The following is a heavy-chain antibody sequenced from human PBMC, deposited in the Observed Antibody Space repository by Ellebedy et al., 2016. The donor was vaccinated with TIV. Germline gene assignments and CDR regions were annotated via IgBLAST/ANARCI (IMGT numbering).Heavy chain of an antibody. CDR1: GFTFSSYG. V-gene: IGHV3-33*01. J-gene: IGHJ4*02. D-gene: IGHD4-17*01. CDR3: ARDRAVTTGLIDY. Sequence: GESLKISXAASGFTFSSYGMHWVRQAPGKGLEWVAVIWYDGSNKYYADSVKGRFTISRDNSKNTLYLQMNSLRAEDTAVYYCARDRAVTTGLIDYWGQGTLVTVSS. CDR2: IWYDGSNK.